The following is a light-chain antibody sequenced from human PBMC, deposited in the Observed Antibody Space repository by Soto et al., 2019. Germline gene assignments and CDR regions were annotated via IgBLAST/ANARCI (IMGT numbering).Light chain of an antibody. CDR3: QQANSFPLT. CDR1: QSISGK. V-gene: IGKV1-12*01. J-gene: IGKJ4*01. Sequence: DIQVPQSPSSLSASVGDTVTITCRTSQSISGKLSWYQQKPGKAPKLLIYAASSLQSGVPSRFSGSGSGTDFTLTISSLQPEDFATYYCQQANSFPLTVGGGTKVDIK. CDR2: AAS.